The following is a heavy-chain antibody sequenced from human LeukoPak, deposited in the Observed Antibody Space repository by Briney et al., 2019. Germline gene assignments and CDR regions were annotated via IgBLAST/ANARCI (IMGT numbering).Heavy chain of an antibody. Sequence: GRSLRLSCAASGFTFTNAGIHWVRLAAGMGLEWVSFISHDGTNKYYSDSVDGRLTVSRLNSQNTVYLQMTDLRPDDTATYYCASEDVDTGDFWGQGTLVTVSS. CDR3: ASEDVDTGDF. CDR1: GFTFTNAG. D-gene: IGHD5-18*01. J-gene: IGHJ4*02. V-gene: IGHV3-30*01. CDR2: ISHDGTNK.